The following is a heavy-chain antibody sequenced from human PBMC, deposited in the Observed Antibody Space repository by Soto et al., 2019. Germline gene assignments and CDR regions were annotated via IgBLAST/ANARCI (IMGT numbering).Heavy chain of an antibody. D-gene: IGHD6-6*01. Sequence: ASVKVSCKVSGYTLSELSMHWVRQAPGKGLEWMGGFDPEGRETIYAQRFQGRVTMIEDTSTDTAYMELSSLRSEDTAVYYCATRDGRPYYYYYYGMDVWGQGATDTVSS. J-gene: IGHJ6*02. CDR2: FDPEGRET. CDR3: ATRDGRPYYYYYYGMDV. V-gene: IGHV1-24*01. CDR1: GYTLSELS.